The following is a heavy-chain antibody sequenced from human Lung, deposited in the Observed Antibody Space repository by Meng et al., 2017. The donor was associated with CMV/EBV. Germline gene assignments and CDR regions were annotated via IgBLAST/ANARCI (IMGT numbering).Heavy chain of an antibody. Sequence: GESLKISCAASGFAFSSYGMHWVRQAPGKGLEWVVFIRFDGSEKYYADSVKGRFTISRDNSKNTVYLQMESLRAEDAAVYYCAKEGKSVYSGSSYAAWGQG. CDR1: GFAFSSYG. D-gene: IGHD1-26*01. CDR3: AKEGKSVYSGSSYAA. CDR2: IRFDGSEK. V-gene: IGHV3-30*02. J-gene: IGHJ4*02.